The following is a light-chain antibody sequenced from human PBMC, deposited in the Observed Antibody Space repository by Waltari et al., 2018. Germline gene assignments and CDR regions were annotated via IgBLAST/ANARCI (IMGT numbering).Light chain of an antibody. CDR2: KVF. CDR1: HSDGKSY. J-gene: IGKJ1*01. CDR3: MQATLWPLT. Sequence: HSDGKSYWDCFQKRPDLSPRRLIAKVFYRDVGFPHRFSGSGSGTEFTLKFSRVEAEDVGVYCCMQATLWPLTFGQGTKVDSK. V-gene: IGKV2-30*02.